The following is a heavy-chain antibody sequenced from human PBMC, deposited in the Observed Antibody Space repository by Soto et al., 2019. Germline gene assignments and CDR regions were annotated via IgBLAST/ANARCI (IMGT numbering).Heavy chain of an antibody. CDR3: ARDRIFQGGYSYGFDY. D-gene: IGHD5-18*01. Sequence: EVQLVESGGGLVQPGGSLRLSCAASGFTFSSYSMNWVRQAPGKGLEWVSYISSSSSTIYYADSVKGRFTISRDNAKNSLYLQMNSLRAEDMAVYYCARDRIFQGGYSYGFDYWGQGTLVTVSS. CDR2: ISSSSSTI. V-gene: IGHV3-48*01. J-gene: IGHJ4*02. CDR1: GFTFSSYS.